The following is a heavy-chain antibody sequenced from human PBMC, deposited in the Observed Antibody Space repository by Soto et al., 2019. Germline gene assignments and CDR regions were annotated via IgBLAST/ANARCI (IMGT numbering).Heavy chain of an antibody. Sequence: PSETLSLTCTVSGGSISSGGYYWSWIRQHPGKVLEWIVYIYYSGSTYYNPSLKSRVTISLDTSNSQFSLKLSSVTAAYTAVYYCERVPEYRASWSLDNWGQGTLVTVSS. D-gene: IGHD6-13*01. CDR1: GGSISSGGYY. V-gene: IGHV4-31*03. CDR3: ERVPEYRASWSLDN. J-gene: IGHJ4*02. CDR2: IYYSGST.